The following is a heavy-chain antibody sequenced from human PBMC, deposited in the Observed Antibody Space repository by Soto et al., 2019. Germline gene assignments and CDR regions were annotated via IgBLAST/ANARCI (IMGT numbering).Heavy chain of an antibody. D-gene: IGHD1-26*01. J-gene: IGHJ4*02. CDR1: GYTFSTYG. CDR3: ARVGPSREVPYPFEY. Sequence: QVDLVQSGPEARKPGASVNVSCRASGYTFSTYGISWVRQAPGQVLEWMGWISAYNHYTNYAQKFQGRVTMTTDTSTNTAYMERRSLRSGDTAMYFGARVGPSREVPYPFEYWGQGTLVTVSS. V-gene: IGHV1-18*01. CDR2: ISAYNHYT.